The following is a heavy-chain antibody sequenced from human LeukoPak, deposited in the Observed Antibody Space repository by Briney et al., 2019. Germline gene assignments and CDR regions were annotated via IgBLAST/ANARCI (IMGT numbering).Heavy chain of an antibody. CDR2: IKQDGSEE. CDR1: GFTFSSYW. Sequence: PGGSLRLSCAASGFTFSSYWMSWVRQTPGKGLDRVANIKQDGSEEVYVDSVKGRFTISRDNAKNSLFLQMNTLRAEDTAVYYCARDPYSSTWSYGMDVWGQGTTVTVSS. CDR3: ARDPYSSTWSYGMDV. J-gene: IGHJ6*02. V-gene: IGHV3-7*05. D-gene: IGHD6-6*01.